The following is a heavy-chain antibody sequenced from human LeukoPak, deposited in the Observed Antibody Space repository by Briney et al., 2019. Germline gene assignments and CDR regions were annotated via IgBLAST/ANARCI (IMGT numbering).Heavy chain of an antibody. D-gene: IGHD2-15*01. CDR1: GFTFSSYS. CDR3: AFSRGGEEDYFDY. Sequence: PGGSLRLSCAASGFTFSSYSMNWVRQAPGKGLEWVSSISSSSSYIYYADSVKGRFTISRDNSKNTLYLQMNSLRAEDTAVYYCAFSRGGEEDYFDYWGQGTLVTVSS. J-gene: IGHJ4*02. CDR2: ISSSSSYI. V-gene: IGHV3-21*04.